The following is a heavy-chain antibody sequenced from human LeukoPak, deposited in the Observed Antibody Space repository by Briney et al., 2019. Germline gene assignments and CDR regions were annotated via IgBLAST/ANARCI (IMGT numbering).Heavy chain of an antibody. D-gene: IGHD3-16*01. J-gene: IGHJ4*02. V-gene: IGHV3-30*18. CDR3: AKDGGGTDFDY. CDR1: GFTFSRYG. Sequence: PGGSLRLSCAASGFTFSRYGMHWVRQAPGKGLEWVAFISYDGSNKYYADSAKGRFTISRDNSKNTLYLQMSSLRPEDTAVYYCAKDGGGTDFDYWGQGTLVTVSS. CDR2: ISYDGSNK.